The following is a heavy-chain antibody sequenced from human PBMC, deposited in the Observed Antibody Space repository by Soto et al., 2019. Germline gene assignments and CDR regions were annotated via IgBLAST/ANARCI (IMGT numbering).Heavy chain of an antibody. CDR1: GYTFTSYG. CDR3: ARVDGSCSGGSCYFGYYYYYMDV. CDR2: ISAYNGNT. D-gene: IGHD2-15*01. V-gene: IGHV1-18*01. J-gene: IGHJ6*03. Sequence: ASVKXSCKASGYTFTSYGISWVRQAPGQGLEWMGWISAYNGNTNYAQKLQGRVTMTTDTSTSTAYMELRSLRSDDTAVYYCARVDGSCSGGSCYFGYYYYYMDVWGKGTTVTVSS.